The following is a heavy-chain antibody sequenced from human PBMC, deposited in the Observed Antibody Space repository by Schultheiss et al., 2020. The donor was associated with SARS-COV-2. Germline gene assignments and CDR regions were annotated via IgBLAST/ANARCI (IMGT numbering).Heavy chain of an antibody. D-gene: IGHD3-22*01. CDR3: AREVLRQKNRFDPPYYYDSSGYSDY. CDR2: IYYSGST. CDR1: GGSISSYY. Sequence: SETLSLTCTVSGGSISSYYWSWIRQPPGKGLEWIGYIYYSGSTNYNPSLKSRVTISVDTSKNQFSLKLSSVTAADTAVYYCAREVLRQKNRFDPPYYYDSSGYSDYWGQGTLVTVSS. J-gene: IGHJ4*02. V-gene: IGHV4-59*12.